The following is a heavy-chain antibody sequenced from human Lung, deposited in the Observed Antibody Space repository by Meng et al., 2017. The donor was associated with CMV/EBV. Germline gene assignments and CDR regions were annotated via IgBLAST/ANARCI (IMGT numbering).Heavy chain of an antibody. CDR2: VSAYNGNT. CDR3: ANSSDIVVVPAAPFDY. D-gene: IGHD2-2*01. V-gene: IGHV1-18*01. J-gene: IGHJ4*02. CDR1: GYTFTSFG. Sequence: ASXXVSXKASGYTFTSFGISWVRQAPGQGLEWMGWVSAYNGNTNYAQKLQGRVTMTTDTSTSTAYMELRSLRSDDTAVYYCANSSDIVVVPAAPFDYSGQGXLVTVSS.